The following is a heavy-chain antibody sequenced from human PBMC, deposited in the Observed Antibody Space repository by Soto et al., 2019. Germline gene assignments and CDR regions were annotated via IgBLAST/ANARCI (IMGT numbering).Heavy chain of an antibody. Sequence: QLQLQESGSGLVKPSQTLSLTCAVSGGSISSGGYSWSWIRQPPGNGLEWIGYIYHGESTYYNPSLKSRVTISVYRSKNQFSLKLSSVTAADTAVYYCARAEGGIFDYWGQGTLFTVSS. CDR1: GGSISSGGYS. J-gene: IGHJ4*02. CDR3: ARAEGGIFDY. CDR2: IYHGEST. V-gene: IGHV4-30-2*01.